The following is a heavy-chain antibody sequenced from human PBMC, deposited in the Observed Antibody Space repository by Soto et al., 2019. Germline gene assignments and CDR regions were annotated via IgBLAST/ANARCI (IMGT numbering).Heavy chain of an antibody. CDR1: GYTFTSYY. J-gene: IGHJ4*02. V-gene: IGHV1-46*01. D-gene: IGHD2-2*01. Sequence: ASVKVSCKASGYTFTSYYMHWVRQALGQGLEWMGIINPSGGSTSYAQKFQGRVTMTRDTSTSTVYMELSSLRSEDTAVYYCARALYCSSTSCSPNFDYWGQGTLVTVSS. CDR2: INPSGGST. CDR3: ARALYCSSTSCSPNFDY.